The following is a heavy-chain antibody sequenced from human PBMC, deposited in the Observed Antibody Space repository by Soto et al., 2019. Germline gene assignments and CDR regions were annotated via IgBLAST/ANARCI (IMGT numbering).Heavy chain of an antibody. CDR1: GGSISSGDYY. J-gene: IGHJ4*02. V-gene: IGHV4-30-4*01. D-gene: IGHD2-21*02. CDR3: ARGESYCGGDCYSSGYFDY. Sequence: SETLSLTCTVSGGSISSGDYYWSWIRQPPGKGLEWIGYIYYSGSTYYNPSLKSRVTISVDTSKNQFSLKLSSVTAADTAVYYCARGESYCGGDCYSSGYFDYWGQGTLVTVS. CDR2: IYYSGST.